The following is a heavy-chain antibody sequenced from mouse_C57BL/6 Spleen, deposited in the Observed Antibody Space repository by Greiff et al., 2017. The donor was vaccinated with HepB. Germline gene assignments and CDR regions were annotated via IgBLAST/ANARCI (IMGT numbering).Heavy chain of an antibody. V-gene: IGHV1-78*01. CDR2: IYPRDGST. J-gene: IGHJ3*01. CDR1: GYTFTDHT. CDR3: VSDYYGSRGFAY. D-gene: IGHD1-1*01. Sequence: VQLQQSDAELVKPGASVKISCKVSGYTFTDHTIHWMKQRPEQGLEWIGYIYPRDGSTKYNEKFKGKATLTADKSSSTAYMQLNSLTSEDSAVYVCVSDYYGSRGFAYWGQGTLVTVAA.